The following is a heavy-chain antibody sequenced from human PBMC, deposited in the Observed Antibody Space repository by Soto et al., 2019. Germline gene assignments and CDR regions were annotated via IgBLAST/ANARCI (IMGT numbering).Heavy chain of an antibody. CDR2: IRENSGST. V-gene: IGHV3-23*01. D-gene: IGHD2-15*01. J-gene: IGHJ5*02. CDR3: AKCQVVTGVSGWCNYFAT. CDR1: GFTLSTYA. Sequence: EVQLLESGGDLVQPGGSLRLSCAASGFTLSTYAMNWVRQAPGKGLEWVSAIRENSGSTDYADSVKGRFTISRDNSKNTLYLQMKSLSADDTAVYYCAKCQVVTGVSGWCNYFATWGQGTLVTVSS.